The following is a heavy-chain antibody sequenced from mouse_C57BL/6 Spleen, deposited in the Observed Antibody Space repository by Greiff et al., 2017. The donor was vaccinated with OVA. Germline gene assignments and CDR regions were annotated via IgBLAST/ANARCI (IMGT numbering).Heavy chain of an antibody. CDR1: GYTFTDYE. D-gene: IGHD2-5*01. CDR3: TRYSNAGMDY. CDR2: IDPETGGT. J-gene: IGHJ4*01. Sequence: VQLQQSGAELVRPGASVTLSCKASGYTFTDYEMHWVKQTPVHGLEWIGAIDPETGGTAYNQKFKGKAILTADKSSSTAYMELRSLTSEDSAVYYCTRYSNAGMDYWGQGTSVTVSS. V-gene: IGHV1-15*01.